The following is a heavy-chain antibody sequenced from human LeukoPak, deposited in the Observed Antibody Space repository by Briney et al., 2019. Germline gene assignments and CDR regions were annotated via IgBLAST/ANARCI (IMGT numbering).Heavy chain of an antibody. CDR3: ARGRPIARDNWFDP. CDR1: GGSFTDYF. V-gene: IGHV4-34*01. J-gene: IGHJ5*02. Sequence: SEILSLTCTVFGGSFTDYFWTWIRHSPGKGLEWIGEINDYTGDTKYNPSLNSRVSISLEKSKNQLSLELRSVTAADTAVYYCARGRPIARDNWFDPWGQGTLVTVSS. CDR2: INDYTGDT.